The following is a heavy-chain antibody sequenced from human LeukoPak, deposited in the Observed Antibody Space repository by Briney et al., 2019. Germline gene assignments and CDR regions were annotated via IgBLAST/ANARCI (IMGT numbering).Heavy chain of an antibody. CDR3: ARHPFATPFDY. J-gene: IGHJ4*02. Sequence: SETLSLTCTVSGGSISDNYWSWIRQPPGKGLEWIGYAYYSGHTNYNSSLKSRVTMSLGTSKSQFSLRLSSVTAADTAVYFRARHPFATPFDYWGPGTLVTVSS. V-gene: IGHV4-59*08. D-gene: IGHD2-15*01. CDR1: GGSISDNY. CDR2: AYYSGHT.